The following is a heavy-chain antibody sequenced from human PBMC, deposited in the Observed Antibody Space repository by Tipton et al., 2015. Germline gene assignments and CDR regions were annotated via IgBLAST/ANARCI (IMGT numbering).Heavy chain of an antibody. J-gene: IGHJ4*02. D-gene: IGHD3-10*01. CDR2: IIPIFGTI. CDR3: ARDQYFGSGSLTGRFDY. CDR1: GGTFSSYA. V-gene: IGHV1-69*18. Sequence: QLVQSGAEVKKPGSSVKVSCKASGGTFSSYAIGWVRQAPGQGLEWMGTIIPIFGTINYAQKFQGRVTITADESTSTAYMELSSLRSEDTAVYYCARDQYFGSGSLTGRFDYWGQGTLVTVSS.